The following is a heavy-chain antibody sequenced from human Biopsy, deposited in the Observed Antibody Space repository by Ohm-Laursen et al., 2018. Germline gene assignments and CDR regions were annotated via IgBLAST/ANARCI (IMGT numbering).Heavy chain of an antibody. CDR2: NIPTLGTG. Sequence: SVKVSCNAPEGTFSNYGVNWVRQAPGQGLEWLGGNIPTLGTGNYAQKFQDRVTVAADTSTSTATMELRSLRSDDTAVYYCATKLTGYFHHWGQGTLVIVSS. V-gene: IGHV1-69*06. CDR1: EGTFSNYG. CDR3: ATKLTGYFHH. D-gene: IGHD3-9*01. J-gene: IGHJ1*01.